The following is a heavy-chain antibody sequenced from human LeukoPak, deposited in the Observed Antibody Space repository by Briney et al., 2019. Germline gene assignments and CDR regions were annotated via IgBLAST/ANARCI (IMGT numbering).Heavy chain of an antibody. D-gene: IGHD3-16*02. J-gene: IGHJ4*02. Sequence: SETLSLTCTVSGGSISSYYWSWIRQPPGKGLEWIGYIHYSGSTNYNPSLKSRVTISVDTSKNQFSLNHSSVTAADTAVYYCARSPDYAYVWGSYRPPRFDYWGQGSLVIVSS. CDR1: GGSISSYY. CDR3: ARSPDYAYVWGSYRPPRFDY. CDR2: IHYSGST. V-gene: IGHV4-59*01.